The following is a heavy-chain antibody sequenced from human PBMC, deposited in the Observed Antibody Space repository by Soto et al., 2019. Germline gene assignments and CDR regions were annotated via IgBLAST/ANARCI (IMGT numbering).Heavy chain of an antibody. J-gene: IGHJ5*02. V-gene: IGHV4-39*01. CDR2: VYYGGST. CDR1: GGSISSSPYY. CDR3: SRHQTNNYGSGSPFDP. Sequence: QLQLQESGPGLVKPSETLSLTCTVSGGSISSSPYYWAWIRQPPGKGLEWIGSVYYGGSTNYNPSLKSRVTISVDTAKNHFSLRLSSVTAADTAVYYCSRHQTNNYGSGSPFDPWGQGTLVTVSS. D-gene: IGHD3-10*01.